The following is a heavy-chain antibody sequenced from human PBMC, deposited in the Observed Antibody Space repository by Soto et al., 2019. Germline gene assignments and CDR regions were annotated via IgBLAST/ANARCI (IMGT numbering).Heavy chain of an antibody. CDR3: AIPSTTVTTPSYFGMEV. V-gene: IGHV1-69*13. CDR2: IIPIFGTA. CDR1: GVTFSSYA. J-gene: IGHJ6*04. Sequence: SVNVSCKASGVTFSSYAISWVRQAPGQGLEWMGGIIPIFGTANYAQKFQGRVTITADESTSTAYMELSSLRSEDTAVYYCAIPSTTVTTPSYFGMEVWVKGKTVSVSS. D-gene: IGHD4-17*01.